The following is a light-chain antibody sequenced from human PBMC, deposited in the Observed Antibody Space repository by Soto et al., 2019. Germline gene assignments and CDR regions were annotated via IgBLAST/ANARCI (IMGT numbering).Light chain of an antibody. CDR1: QSVSSN. Sequence: EIVMTQSPATLSVSPGERATLSCRASQSVSSNLAWYQQKLGQAPRLLIYGASTRATGIPARLSGSGSGTEFTLTISSLQSEDFAVYYCQQYKNWPTFGQGTKVVIK. CDR2: GAS. CDR3: QQYKNWPT. V-gene: IGKV3-15*01. J-gene: IGKJ1*01.